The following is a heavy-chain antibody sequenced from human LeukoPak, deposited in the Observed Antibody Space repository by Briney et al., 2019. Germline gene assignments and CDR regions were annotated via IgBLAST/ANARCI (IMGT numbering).Heavy chain of an antibody. V-gene: IGHV4-34*01. CDR2: IYHSGST. CDR3: ARVPIRSPPFDP. CDR1: GGSLSGYY. Sequence: SETLSLTCAVYGGSLSGYYWSWIRPPPGKGLEWIGEIYHSGSTNYNPSLKSRVTISVDKSKNQFSLKLSSVTAADTAVYYCARVPIRSPPFDPWGQGTLVTVSS. J-gene: IGHJ5*02.